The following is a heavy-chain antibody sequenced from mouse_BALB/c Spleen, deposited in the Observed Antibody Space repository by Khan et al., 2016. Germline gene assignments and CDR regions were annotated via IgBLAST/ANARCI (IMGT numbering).Heavy chain of an antibody. D-gene: IGHD2-14*01. J-gene: IGHJ3*01. Sequence: QIQLVQSGAELVRPGSSVKISCKASGYAFSDYWMNWVKQRPGQGLEWIGQVYPGDGDTTYNGKFKGKATLTADKSSSTAYMQISSLNTEDSAGYCCARGTPFASWGQGTLVTVSA. CDR3: ARGTPFAS. CDR2: VYPGDGDT. CDR1: GYAFSDYW. V-gene: IGHV1-80*01.